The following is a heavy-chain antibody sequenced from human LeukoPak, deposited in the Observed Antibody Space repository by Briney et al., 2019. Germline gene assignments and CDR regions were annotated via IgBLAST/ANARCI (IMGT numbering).Heavy chain of an antibody. D-gene: IGHD2/OR15-2a*01. J-gene: IGHJ4*02. CDR3: ARSFYALLATFDY. CDR2: INPSDGDT. Sequence: GASVKVSCKASGYTFTNYYMHWVRQAPGQGLEWMGRINPSDGDTSYAQKFQGRLTMTRDTSTSTFYMELSRLRSEDTAVYYCARSFYALLATFDYWGQGTLVTVSS. V-gene: IGHV1-46*01. CDR1: GYTFTNYY.